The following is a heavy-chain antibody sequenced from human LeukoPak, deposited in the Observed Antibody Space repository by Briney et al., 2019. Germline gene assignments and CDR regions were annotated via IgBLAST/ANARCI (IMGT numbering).Heavy chain of an antibody. D-gene: IGHD6-13*01. V-gene: IGHV4-59*01. CDR1: GDSFSYFY. CDR3: ARGVVAAAGRTFDF. Sequence: SETLSLTCTVSGDSFSYFYWSWIRQPPGKGLEWIGYIYNSGSTNYNPSLKSRVTISLDTSKNQFSLKLSSVTAADTAVYCCARGVVAAAGRTFDFWGQGTLVAVSS. J-gene: IGHJ4*02. CDR2: IYNSGST.